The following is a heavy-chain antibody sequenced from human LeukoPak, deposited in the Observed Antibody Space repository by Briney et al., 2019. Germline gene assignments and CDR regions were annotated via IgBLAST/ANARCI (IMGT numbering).Heavy chain of an antibody. V-gene: IGHV1-18*01. Sequence: ASVKVSCKASGYTFTSYGISWVRQAPGQGHEWMGWISAYNGNTNYAQELQGRVTMTTDTSTSKVYMELRSLRSDDTAVYYCARDKVGSYFGYNYWGQGTLVTVSS. CDR1: GYTFTSYG. CDR3: ARDKVGSYFGYNY. CDR2: ISAYNGNT. J-gene: IGHJ4*02. D-gene: IGHD1-26*01.